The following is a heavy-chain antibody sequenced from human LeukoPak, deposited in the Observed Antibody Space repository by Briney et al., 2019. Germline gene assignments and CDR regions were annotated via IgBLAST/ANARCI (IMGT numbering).Heavy chain of an antibody. J-gene: IGHJ2*01. CDR1: GFTFDDYG. CDR3: ARDWGSSGWYGDNWYFDL. D-gene: IGHD6-19*01. V-gene: IGHV3-20*04. CDR2: INWNGGST. Sequence: GGSLRLSCAASGFTFDDYGMSWVRQAPGKGLEWVSDINWNGGSTGYADSMKGRFTISRDNSKNTLYLQMNSLRAEDTAVYYCARDWGSSGWYGDNWYFDLWGRGTLVTVSS.